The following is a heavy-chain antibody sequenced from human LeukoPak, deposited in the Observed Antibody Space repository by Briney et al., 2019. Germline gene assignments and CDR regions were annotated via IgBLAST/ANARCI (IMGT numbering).Heavy chain of an antibody. Sequence: GGSLRLSCAASGFTFSSYAMSWVRQAPGKGLEWVSAISGSGGSTYYADSVKGRFTISRDNSKNTLYLQMNTLRAEDTAVYYCAKENYDFWSGYPSHFDYWGQGTLVTVSS. CDR1: GFTFSSYA. D-gene: IGHD3-3*01. V-gene: IGHV3-23*01. CDR2: ISGSGGST. CDR3: AKENYDFWSGYPSHFDY. J-gene: IGHJ4*02.